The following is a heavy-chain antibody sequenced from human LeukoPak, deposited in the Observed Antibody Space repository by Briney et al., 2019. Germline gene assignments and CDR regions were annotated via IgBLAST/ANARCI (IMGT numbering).Heavy chain of an antibody. V-gene: IGHV3-23*01. CDR3: AKTPNSYTSGWYDY. Sequence: GGSLRLSCAASGLTFSSYPMSWVRQAPGKGLEWVSAISGGGGSSYYADSVKGRFTISRDNSKNTLYLQMNSLRAEDTAVYYCAKTPNSYTSGWYDYWGQGTLVTVSS. J-gene: IGHJ4*02. D-gene: IGHD6-19*01. CDR2: ISGGGGSS. CDR1: GLTFSSYP.